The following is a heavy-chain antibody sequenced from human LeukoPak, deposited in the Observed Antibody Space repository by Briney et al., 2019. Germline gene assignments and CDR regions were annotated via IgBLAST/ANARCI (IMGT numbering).Heavy chain of an antibody. Sequence: GVSLTLPCAPSGLSLSDFGMLWVRQAPGRGLEWVAVVWFDGTNSYYADSAKGRFTVSRDNSKNTLDLQMSSLRAEDTAIYYCARGQITGTTNWFDYWGQGTLVTVSS. J-gene: IGHJ4*02. CDR3: ARGQITGTTNWFDY. V-gene: IGHV3-33*08. D-gene: IGHD1-7*01. CDR1: GLSLSDFG. CDR2: VWFDGTNS.